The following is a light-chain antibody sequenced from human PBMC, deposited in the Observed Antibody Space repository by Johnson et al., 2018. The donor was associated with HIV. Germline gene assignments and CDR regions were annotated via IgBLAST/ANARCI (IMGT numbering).Light chain of an antibody. CDR3: GTWESSLSAGYV. J-gene: IGLJ1*01. V-gene: IGLV1-51*01. CDR2: DNN. CDR1: RSNIGNNY. Sequence: QPVLTQPPSVSAAPGQKVNIYCSGSRSNIGNNYVSWYQQLPGTAPKLLIYDNNKRPSGIPDRFPGAKSATSATLSITGLQTGDEADYYCGTWESSLSAGYVFGAGTKVTVL.